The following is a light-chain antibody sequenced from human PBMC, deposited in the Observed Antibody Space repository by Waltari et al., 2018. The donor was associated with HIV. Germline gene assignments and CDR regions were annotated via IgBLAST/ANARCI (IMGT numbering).Light chain of an antibody. CDR1: QILLYRSNNKNY. Sequence: DIVLTQSPDSLPLSLGGRATIKSKSIQILLYRSNNKNYLAWYRLRPGHPPESLIYQASTRESGVPDRFSGSGSGTDFTLTITSLQADDVASYFCQQYYSLPWTFGQGTKVEIK. V-gene: IGKV4-1*01. CDR2: QAS. CDR3: QQYYSLPWT. J-gene: IGKJ1*01.